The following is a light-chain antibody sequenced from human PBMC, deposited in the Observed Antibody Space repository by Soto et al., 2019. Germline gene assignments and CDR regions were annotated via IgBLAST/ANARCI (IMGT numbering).Light chain of an antibody. CDR3: QQYGSSGT. Sequence: ENVLSQYTGTLSLSPGERATLSCGASQSVSNNYLAWYQQKPGQAPRLLIYGASNRATGIPDRFSGSGSGTEFTLTISRLEPEDFAVYYCQQYGSSGTFGQGTKVDIK. CDR1: QSVSNNY. CDR2: GAS. V-gene: IGKV3-20*01. J-gene: IGKJ1*01.